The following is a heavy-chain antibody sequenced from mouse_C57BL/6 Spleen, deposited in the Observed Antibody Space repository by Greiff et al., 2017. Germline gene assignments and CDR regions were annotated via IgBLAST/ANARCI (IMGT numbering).Heavy chain of an antibody. D-gene: IGHD2-4*01. V-gene: IGHV1-81*01. Sequence: VQLQQSGAELAKPGASVKLSCKASGYTFTSYCMNWVKQRPGQGLEWIGMIYPRSGNTYYNEKFKGKATLTADKSSSTAYMELRSLTSEDSAVYLCAGDYSNTYYMDYWGQGTTLTVSS. CDR1: GYTFTSYC. CDR2: IYPRSGNT. CDR3: AGDYSNTYYMDY. J-gene: IGHJ2*01.